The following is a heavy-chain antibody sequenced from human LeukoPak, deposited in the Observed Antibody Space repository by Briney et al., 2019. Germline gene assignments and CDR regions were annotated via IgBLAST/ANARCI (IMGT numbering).Heavy chain of an antibody. CDR2: VYYSGST. V-gene: IGHV4-59*01. CDR3: ARVGNGHFDY. J-gene: IGHJ4*02. CDR1: GGAISSYY. D-gene: IGHD2-8*01. Sequence: SETLSLTCIVSGGAISSYYWSWLRQPSGKGLEWIGYVYYSGSTNYNPSLKSRVTISIDTSKNQFSLKLSPVTAADTAVYYCARVGNGHFDYWGQGTLVTVSS.